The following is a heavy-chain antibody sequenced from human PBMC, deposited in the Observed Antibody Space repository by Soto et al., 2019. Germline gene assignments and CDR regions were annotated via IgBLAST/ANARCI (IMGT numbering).Heavy chain of an antibody. CDR2: VNPGNGTT. V-gene: IGHV1-2*02. J-gene: IGHJ4*02. D-gene: IGHD2-8*01. Sequence: RASVKVSCKASGYTCTAYYMHCVRQAPGQGLEWMGWVNPGNGTTSFAQKFQGRVTMTRDTSISTAYMELSGLRSDDTAMYYCARDTYANFDYWGQGTLVTVSS. CDR1: GYTCTAYY. CDR3: ARDTYANFDY.